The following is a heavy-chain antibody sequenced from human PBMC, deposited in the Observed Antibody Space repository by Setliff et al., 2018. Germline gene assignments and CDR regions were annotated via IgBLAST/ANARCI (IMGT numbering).Heavy chain of an antibody. J-gene: IGHJ4*02. CDR3: ARGDIAAPRYKLRFSAFDY. D-gene: IGHD6-13*01. V-gene: IGHV4-34*01. CDR2: INHSGST. CDR1: GESFSESFSGYY. Sequence: PSETLSLTCAVYGESFSESFSGYYWNWIRQPPGKGLEWIGEINHSGSTNYNPSLKSRVTISVDTSKNQFSLKLSSVTAADTAVYYCARGDIAAPRYKLRFSAFDYWGQGTLVTV.